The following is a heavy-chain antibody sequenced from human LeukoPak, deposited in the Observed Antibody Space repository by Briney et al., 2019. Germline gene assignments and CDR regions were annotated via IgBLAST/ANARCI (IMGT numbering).Heavy chain of an antibody. J-gene: IGHJ4*02. Sequence: GGSLRLSCAASGFTFSSYSMNWVRQAPGKGLEWVSYISSSSSTIYYADSVKGRFTISRDNAKNSLYLQMNSLRAEDTAVYYCARDPRDSSGYSLFDYWGQGTLVTVSS. CDR1: GFTFSSYS. CDR2: ISSSSSTI. D-gene: IGHD3-22*01. V-gene: IGHV3-48*01. CDR3: ARDPRDSSGYSLFDY.